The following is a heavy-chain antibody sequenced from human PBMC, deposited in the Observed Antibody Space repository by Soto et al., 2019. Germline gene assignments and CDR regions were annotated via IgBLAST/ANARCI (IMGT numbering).Heavy chain of an antibody. CDR3: ACIFSVGYSYGFHRDLLDV. D-gene: IGHD5-18*01. J-gene: IGHJ6*02. CDR1: GGSISSGDYY. Sequence: PSETPSLTCTVSGGSISSGDYYWTWIRQPPGKGLEWIGFIFNSENTYYNPSLKSRVTISVDTSKNQFSLKLSSVTAADTAVYYCACIFSVGYSYGFHRDLLDVWGRGTSVT. V-gene: IGHV4-30-4*01. CDR2: IFNSENT.